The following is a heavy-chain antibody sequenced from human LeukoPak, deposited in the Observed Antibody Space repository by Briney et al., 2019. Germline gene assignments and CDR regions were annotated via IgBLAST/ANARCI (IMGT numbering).Heavy chain of an antibody. CDR1: GFTFSGYG. V-gene: IGHV3-33*01. CDR2: TWYHGNNK. D-gene: IGHD6-6*01. CDR3: ARDLVSSSSSRDYYYAVDV. J-gene: IGHJ6*02. Sequence: GGSLRLSCEASGFTFSGYGMHWVRQAPGKGLEWVSGTWYHGNNKYYADSVKGRFSISRDNSKNTLYLQMNSLRAEDTAVYYCARDLVSSSSSRDYYYAVDVWGQGTTVTVSS.